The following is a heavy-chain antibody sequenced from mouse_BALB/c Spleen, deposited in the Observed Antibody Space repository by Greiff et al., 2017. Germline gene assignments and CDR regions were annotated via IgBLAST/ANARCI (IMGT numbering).Heavy chain of an antibody. CDR1: GYTFTSYW. V-gene: IGHV1-7*01. J-gene: IGHJ3*01. CDR2: INPSTGYT. D-gene: IGHD2-2*01. Sequence: QVQLKESGAELAKPGASVKMSCKASGYTFTSYWMHWVKQRPGQGLEWIGYINPSTGYTEYNQKFKDKATLTADKSSSTAYMQLSSLTSEDSAVYYCAGGYDGFAYWGQGTLVTVSA. CDR3: AGGYDGFAY.